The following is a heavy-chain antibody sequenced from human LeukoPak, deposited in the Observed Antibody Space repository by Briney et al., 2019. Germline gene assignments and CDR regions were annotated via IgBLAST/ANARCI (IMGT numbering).Heavy chain of an antibody. V-gene: IGHV3-21*01. CDR3: ARDLVAVAGLYNWFDP. Sequence: GGSLRLSCAASGFTFSSYSMNWVRQAPGKGLDWVSSISSSSSYIYYADSVKGRFTISRDNAKNSLYLQMNSLRAEDTAVYYCARDLVAVAGLYNWFDPWGQGTLVTVSS. CDR2: ISSSSSYI. J-gene: IGHJ5*02. CDR1: GFTFSSYS. D-gene: IGHD6-19*01.